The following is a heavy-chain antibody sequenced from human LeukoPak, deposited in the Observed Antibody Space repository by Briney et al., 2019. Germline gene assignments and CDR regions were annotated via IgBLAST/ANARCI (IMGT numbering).Heavy chain of an antibody. CDR2: ISGSGGST. CDR3: AKLSDYGDDEGAFDI. J-gene: IGHJ3*02. Sequence: GGSLRLSCAASGFTFSSYAMSGVRQAPGKGLEWVSAISGSGGSTYYADSVKGRFTISRDNSKNTLYLQMNSLRAEDTAVYYCAKLSDYGDDEGAFDIWGQGTMVTVSS. D-gene: IGHD4-17*01. V-gene: IGHV3-23*01. CDR1: GFTFSSYA.